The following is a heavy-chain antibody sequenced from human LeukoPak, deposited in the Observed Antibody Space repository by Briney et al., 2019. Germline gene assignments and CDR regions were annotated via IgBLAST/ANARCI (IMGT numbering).Heavy chain of an antibody. D-gene: IGHD1-1*01. J-gene: IGHJ5*02. Sequence: ASVKVSCKASGVTFSNSGITWVRQAPGQGLEWMGRIIPVLEEAQYAQNFQGKVTITADKSTGTAYMELHSLTSEDTAVYYCARDQLELGTHWFDPWGQGTLVTVSS. V-gene: IGHV1-69*04. CDR1: GVTFSNSG. CDR3: ARDQLELGTHWFDP. CDR2: IIPVLEEA.